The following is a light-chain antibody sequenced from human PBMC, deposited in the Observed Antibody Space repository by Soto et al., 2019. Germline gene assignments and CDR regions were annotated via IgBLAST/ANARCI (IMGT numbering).Light chain of an antibody. CDR1: QSVSSY. J-gene: IGKJ1*01. Sequence: EIVLTQSPGTLSLSPGERATLPCRASQSVSSYFASYHQKPAEAPRRLIYDAATSATGIPARFSGSGSGTDFILTTSSLQAQDFAVYYCHQRSNCPGTFGQGTKV. CDR3: HQRSNCPGT. CDR2: DAA. V-gene: IGKV3-11*01.